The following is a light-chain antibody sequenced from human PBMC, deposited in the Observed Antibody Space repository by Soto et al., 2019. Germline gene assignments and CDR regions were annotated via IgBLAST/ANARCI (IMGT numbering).Light chain of an antibody. V-gene: IGKV3-11*01. J-gene: IGKJ5*01. CDR1: QSVSSY. Sequence: LVLPQSPSTLSLSPGERATLSCRASQSVSSYLAWYQQKPGQAPRLLIYDASNRATGIPARFSGSGSGTDFTLTISSLEPEDFAVYYCQQRSNWPITFGQGTRLEIK. CDR3: QQRSNWPIT. CDR2: DAS.